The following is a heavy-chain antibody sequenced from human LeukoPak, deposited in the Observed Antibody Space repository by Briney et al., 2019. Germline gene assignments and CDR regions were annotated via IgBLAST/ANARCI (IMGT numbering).Heavy chain of an antibody. J-gene: IGHJ3*02. CDR3: AKSYINYGGNAADAFDI. D-gene: IGHD4-23*01. CDR1: GFTSDA. Sequence: PGGSLRLSCLASGFTSDAMHWVRQSPGHGLEWVSGISWNSGTIGYADSVKGRFTVSRDNAKNSMYLQMNGLRVEDTALYYCAKSYINYGGNAADAFDIWGQGTMVTVSS. V-gene: IGHV3-9*02. CDR2: ISWNSGTI.